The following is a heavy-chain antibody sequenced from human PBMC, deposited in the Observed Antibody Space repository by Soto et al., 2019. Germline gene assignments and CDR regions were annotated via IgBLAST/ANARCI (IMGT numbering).Heavy chain of an antibody. Sequence: QVQLVQSGAEVKKPGASVKVSCKASGYTFTSYGISWVRQAPGQGLEWMGWISAYNGNTNYAQKLQGRVTMTTYRAASTAYMELMSLKSHDTAVYYCASYAGPAAILVGWGQRTLVTVSS. CDR2: ISAYNGNT. CDR1: GYTFTSYG. CDR3: ASYAGPAAILVG. J-gene: IGHJ4*02. D-gene: IGHD2-2*01. V-gene: IGHV1-18*01.